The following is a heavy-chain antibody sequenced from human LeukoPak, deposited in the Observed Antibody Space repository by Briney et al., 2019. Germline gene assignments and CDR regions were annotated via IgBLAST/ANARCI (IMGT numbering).Heavy chain of an antibody. CDR1: GYTFTGYY. CDR2: INPNSGGT. V-gene: IGHV1-2*06. D-gene: IGHD2-2*01. Sequence: ASVKVSCKASGYTFTGYYMHWVRQAPGQGLEWMGRINPNSGGTNYAQKFQGRVTMTRDTSISTAYMELSRLRSDDPAVYYCARNWGGVVPAAIDYWGQGTLVTVSS. CDR3: ARNWGGVVPAAIDY. J-gene: IGHJ4*02.